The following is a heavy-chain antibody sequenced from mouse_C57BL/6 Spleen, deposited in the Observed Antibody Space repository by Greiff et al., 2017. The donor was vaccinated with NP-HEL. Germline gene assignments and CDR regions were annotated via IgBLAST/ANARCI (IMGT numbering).Heavy chain of an antibody. Sequence: VQLQESGPGLVQPSQSLSITCTVSGFSLTSYGVHWVRQSPGKGLEWLGVIWSGGSTDYNAAFISRLSISKDNSKSQVFFKMNSLQADDTAIYYCASYGYDGENYYAMDYWGQGTSVTVSS. D-gene: IGHD2-2*01. CDR2: IWSGGST. V-gene: IGHV2-2*01. J-gene: IGHJ4*01. CDR1: GFSLTSYG. CDR3: ASYGYDGENYYAMDY.